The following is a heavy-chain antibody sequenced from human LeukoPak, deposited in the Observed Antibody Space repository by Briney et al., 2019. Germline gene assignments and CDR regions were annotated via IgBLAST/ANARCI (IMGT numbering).Heavy chain of an antibody. V-gene: IGHV4-30-4*01. J-gene: IGHJ4*02. D-gene: IGHD3-10*01. CDR3: ARASTYGSSHFDY. CDR2: IYYSGST. CDR1: GGSISSGDYY. Sequence: SETLSLTCTVSGGSISSGDYYWSWIRQPPGKGLEWIGYIYYSGSTYYNPSLKSRVTISVDTSKNQFSLKLSSVTAADTAVYYCARASTYGSSHFDYWGQGTLVTVSS.